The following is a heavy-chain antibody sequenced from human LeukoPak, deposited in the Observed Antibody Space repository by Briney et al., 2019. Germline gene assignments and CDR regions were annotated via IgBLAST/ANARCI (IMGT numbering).Heavy chain of an antibody. V-gene: IGHV4-34*01. J-gene: IGHJ4*02. D-gene: IGHD1-14*01. CDR2: TTQSART. CDR3: ARGDGITAFY. Sequence: PSETLSLTCAVYGGSFSRYYWTWMRQTPGKGLEWIGKTTQSARTNYNPSLKSRVTISVDTSRNQFSLNENSVTAADTAVYYCARGDGITAFYWGQGTLVTVSS. CDR1: GGSFSRYY.